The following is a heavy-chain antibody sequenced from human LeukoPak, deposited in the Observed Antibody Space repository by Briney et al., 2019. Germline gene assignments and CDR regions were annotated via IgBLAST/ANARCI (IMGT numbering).Heavy chain of an antibody. V-gene: IGHV3-21*01. D-gene: IGHD2-2*01. J-gene: IGHJ4*02. CDR3: ARASTICSSTSCYDY. CDR2: ISSSSSYI. CDR1: GFTFSSYS. Sequence: PGGSLRLSCAASGFTFSSYSMNWVRQAPGKGLEWVSSISSSSSYIYYADSVKSRFTISRDNAKNSLYLQMNSLRAEDTAVYYCARASTICSSTSCYDYWGQGTLVTVSS.